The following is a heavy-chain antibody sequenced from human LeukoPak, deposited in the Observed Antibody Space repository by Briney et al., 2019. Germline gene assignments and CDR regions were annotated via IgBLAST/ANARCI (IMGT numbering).Heavy chain of an antibody. Sequence: ASVKVSCKASGYTFTGYYMHLVRQAPGQRLEWMGWINPNSGGTNSAQKFQGRVTMTRDTSVGTAYMELSRLTSDDTAVYYCARSAGYSPSDIDYWGQGTLVTVSS. CDR2: INPNSGGT. CDR3: ARSAGYSPSDIDY. J-gene: IGHJ4*02. V-gene: IGHV1-2*02. D-gene: IGHD6-13*01. CDR1: GYTFTGYY.